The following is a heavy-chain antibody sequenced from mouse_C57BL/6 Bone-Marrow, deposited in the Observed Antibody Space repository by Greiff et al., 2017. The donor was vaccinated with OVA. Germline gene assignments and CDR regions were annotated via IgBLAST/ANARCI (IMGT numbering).Heavy chain of an antibody. CDR2: IYIGNGYT. CDR3: ARYDYYGIDYAMDY. Sequence: EVKLLESGAELVRPGSSVKMSCKTSGYTFTSYGINWVKPRPGQGLEWIGYIYIGNGYTEYNEKFKGKSTLTSDTSSSTAYMQLSSLTSEDSAIYFCARYDYYGIDYAMDYWGQGTSVTVSS. CDR1: GYTFTSYG. V-gene: IGHV1-58*01. J-gene: IGHJ4*01. D-gene: IGHD1-1*01.